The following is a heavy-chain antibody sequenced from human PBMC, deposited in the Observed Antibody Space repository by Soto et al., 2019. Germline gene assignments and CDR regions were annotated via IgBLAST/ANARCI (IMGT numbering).Heavy chain of an antibody. CDR1: GFSLSTSGMC. CDR2: IDWDDDK. V-gene: IGHV2-70*11. Sequence: GSGPTLVNPTQTLTLTCTFSGFSLSTSGMCVSWIRQPPGKALEWLARIDWDDDKYYSTSLKTRLTISKDTSKNQVVLTMTNMDPVDTATYFCARTPAAGSFYYYSYYMDVLGKGTTVTVSS. CDR3: ARTPAAGSFYYYSYYMDV. D-gene: IGHD6-13*01. J-gene: IGHJ6*03.